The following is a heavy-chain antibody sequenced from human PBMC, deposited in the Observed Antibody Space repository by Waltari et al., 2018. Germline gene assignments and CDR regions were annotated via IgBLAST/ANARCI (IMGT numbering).Heavy chain of an antibody. V-gene: IGHV1-2*02. CDR3: AREGPEYSSSSFDY. Sequence: HWVRQAPGQGFEWMGWNNPNSGGTNYAQKFQGRVTMTRDTSTTTAYMELGSLRSDDTALYYCAREGPEYSSSSFDYWGQGTLVTVSS. CDR2: NNPNSGGT. D-gene: IGHD6-6*01. J-gene: IGHJ4*02.